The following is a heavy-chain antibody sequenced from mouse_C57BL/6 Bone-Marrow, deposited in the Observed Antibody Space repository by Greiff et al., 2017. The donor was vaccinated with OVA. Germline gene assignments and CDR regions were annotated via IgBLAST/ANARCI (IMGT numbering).Heavy chain of an antibody. CDR1: GFTFSDYY. CDR3: ARHPWYFDV. Sequence: DVKLVESGGGLVQPGGSLKLSCAASGFTFSDYYMYWVRQTPEKRLEWVAYISNGGGSTYYPDTVKGRFTISRDNAKNTLYLQMSRLKSEDTAMYYCARHPWYFDVWGTGTTVTVSS. J-gene: IGHJ1*03. V-gene: IGHV5-12*01. CDR2: ISNGGGST.